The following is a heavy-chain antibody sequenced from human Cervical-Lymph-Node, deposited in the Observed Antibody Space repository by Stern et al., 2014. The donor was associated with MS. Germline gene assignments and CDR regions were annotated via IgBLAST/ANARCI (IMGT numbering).Heavy chain of an antibody. J-gene: IGHJ4*02. V-gene: IGHV3-73*01. CDR2: IRRKANSLAT. CDR1: GFTFSDSA. CDR3: TQYNDDSGYYPYYFED. D-gene: IGHD3-22*01. Sequence: EVQLVESGGGLVRPGGSLKLSCAASGFTFSDSAMHWVRQASGKGLEWVGRIRRKANSLATTYTASVKGRFTISRDDSKNTAYLQMNSLKTEDTAVYFCTQYNDDSGYYPYYFEDWGQGALVTVSS.